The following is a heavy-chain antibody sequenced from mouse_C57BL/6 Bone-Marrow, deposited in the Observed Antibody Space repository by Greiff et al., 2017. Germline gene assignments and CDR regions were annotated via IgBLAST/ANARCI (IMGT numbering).Heavy chain of an antibody. CDR2: IDPSDSYT. CDR3: AKRGGGLRRDWYFDV. V-gene: IGHV1-50*01. Sequence: VQLQQPGAELVKPGASVKLSCKASGYTFTSYWMQWVKQRPGQGLEWIGEIDPSDSYTNYNQKFKGKATLTVDTSSSTAYMQLSSLTSEDSAVYYGAKRGGGLRRDWYFDVWGTGTTVTVSS. CDR1: GYTFTSYW. J-gene: IGHJ1*03. D-gene: IGHD2-12*01.